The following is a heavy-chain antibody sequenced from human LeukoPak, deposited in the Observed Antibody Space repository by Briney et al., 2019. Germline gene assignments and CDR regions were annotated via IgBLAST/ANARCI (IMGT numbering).Heavy chain of an antibody. Sequence: SETLSLTCTVSGGSISSGGYYWSWIRQHPGKGLEWIGYIYYSGSTYYNPSLKSRVTISVDTSKNQFSLKLSSVTAADTAVYYCAGGKRGYCSGGSCYSGFEFDPWGQGTLVTVSS. CDR2: IYYSGST. CDR3: AGGKRGYCSGGSCYSGFEFDP. CDR1: GGSISSGGYY. V-gene: IGHV4-31*03. J-gene: IGHJ5*02. D-gene: IGHD2-15*01.